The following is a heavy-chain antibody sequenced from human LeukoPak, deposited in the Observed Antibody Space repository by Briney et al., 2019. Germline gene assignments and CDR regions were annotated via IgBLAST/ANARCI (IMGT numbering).Heavy chain of an antibody. CDR3: ARDHGGGLDH. Sequence: GRSLRLSCATSGFTFSSYGFHWVRQAPGKGLEWVAVISNNGGYKHYTDSVKGRFTISRDDSKSTVYLQMNSLRAEDTAVYYCARDHGGGLDHWGQGTLVTVSS. D-gene: IGHD3-16*01. J-gene: IGHJ4*02. CDR1: GFTFSSYG. CDR2: ISNNGGYK. V-gene: IGHV3-33*01.